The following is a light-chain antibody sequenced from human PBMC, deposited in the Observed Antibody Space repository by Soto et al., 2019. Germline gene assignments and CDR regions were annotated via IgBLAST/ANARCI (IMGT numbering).Light chain of an antibody. CDR3: QQCSSTPLT. CDR1: QSISSN. V-gene: IGKV1-39*01. CDR2: SAS. J-gene: IGKJ4*01. Sequence: DIQMTQSPSALSASEGDRVTITCRASQSISSNLNWYQQKAGKAPKLLIYSASSLQSGVPSRFSGSGSGTDFTLPISSLHPEDFATYHSQQCSSTPLTFGGGTKVEIK.